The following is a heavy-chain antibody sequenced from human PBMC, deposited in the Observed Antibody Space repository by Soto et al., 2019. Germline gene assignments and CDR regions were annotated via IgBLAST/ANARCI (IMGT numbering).Heavy chain of an antibody. CDR2: INPHSGAA. V-gene: IGHV1-2*02. CDR1: GSIFSANY. J-gene: IGHJ4*02. CDR3: ARDPECLSDATAVPESASFDY. Sequence: ASVKVSCKASGSIFSANYIHWVRQAPGQGLEWLGWINPHSGAANYAQKFLGRVTMSADTSASTAYMDLARLTSDDTAVYYCARDPECLSDATAVPESASFDYWGQGTLVTVSS. D-gene: IGHD1-1*01.